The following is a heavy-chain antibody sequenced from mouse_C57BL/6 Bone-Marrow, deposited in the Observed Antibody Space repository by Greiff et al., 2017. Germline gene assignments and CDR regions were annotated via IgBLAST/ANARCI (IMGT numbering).Heavy chain of an antibody. CDR2: IRSKSSNYAT. V-gene: IGHV10-3*01. CDR1: GFTFNTYA. J-gene: IGHJ4*01. Sequence: EVKLVESGGGLVQPKGSLKLSCAASGFTFNTYAMHWVRQAPGKGLEWVARIRSKSSNYATYYADSVKDRFTISRDDSQSMLYLQMNNLKTEDTAMYYCVRDRGGSSLYYYAMDYWGQGTSVTVSS. CDR3: VRDRGGSSLYYYAMDY. D-gene: IGHD1-1*01.